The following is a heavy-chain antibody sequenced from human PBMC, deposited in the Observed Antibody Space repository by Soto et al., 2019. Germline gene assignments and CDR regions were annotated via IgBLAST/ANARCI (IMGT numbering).Heavy chain of an antibody. CDR3: AHTGNWNDLDC. CDR1: GFSLSTSGVG. Sequence: QITLKESGPTLVKPTQTLTLTCTFSGFSLSTSGVGVGWIRQPPGKALEWLALISWAHDKRYSPSLKSRLTSTKDTPERPVVPTTTNMDPADTSAFYCAHTGNWNDLDCWGQGALETVS. V-gene: IGHV2-5*02. CDR2: ISWAHDK. J-gene: IGHJ4*02. D-gene: IGHD1-20*01.